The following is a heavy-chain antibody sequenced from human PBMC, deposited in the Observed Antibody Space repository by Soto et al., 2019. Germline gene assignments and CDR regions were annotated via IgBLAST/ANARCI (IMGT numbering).Heavy chain of an antibody. V-gene: IGHV1-18*01. CDR3: ARAPGVVVPAAENWYYYYYGMDV. CDR2: ISPYSGDT. D-gene: IGHD2-2*01. CDR1: GYTFTSFG. Sequence: ASVKVSCKTSGYTFTSFGITWVRQAPGQGLEWMGWISPYSGDTNYAQNLQGRVTLTTGTSTSTAYMELRSLRSDDTAVYYCARAPGVVVPAAENWYYYYYGMDVWGQGTTVTVSS. J-gene: IGHJ6*02.